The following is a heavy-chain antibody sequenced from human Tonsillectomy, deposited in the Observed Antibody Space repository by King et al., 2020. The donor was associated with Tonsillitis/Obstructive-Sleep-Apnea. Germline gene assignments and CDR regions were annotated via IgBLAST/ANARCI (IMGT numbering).Heavy chain of an antibody. CDR3: ARTIVVVPGPYYYYMDV. J-gene: IGHJ6*03. V-gene: IGHV5-51*01. D-gene: IGHD2-2*01. CDR1: GYSFTSYW. CDR2: IYPGDSDT. Sequence: VQLVESGAEVKKPGESLKISCKGSGYSFTSYWIGWVRQMPGKGLEWMGTIYPGDSDTRYSPSFQGQVTISADKSITTAYLQWSSLKASDTAMYYCARTIVVVPGPYYYYMDVWGKGTTVTVSS.